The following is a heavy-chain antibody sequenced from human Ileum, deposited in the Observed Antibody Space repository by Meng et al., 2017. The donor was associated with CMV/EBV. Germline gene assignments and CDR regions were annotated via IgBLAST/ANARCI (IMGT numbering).Heavy chain of an antibody. D-gene: IGHD2-2*01. V-gene: IGHV1-69*05. CDR3: ARRDNIVVVPADTYYYYYGMDV. CDR1: GGTFSSYA. CDR2: IIPMFGTA. Sequence: SVKVSCKASGGTFSSYAISWVRQAPGQGLEWMGGIIPMFGTANYAQKFQGRVTNTTDESTSTAYMELSSLRSEDTAVYYCARRDNIVVVPADTYYYYYGMDVWGQGTMVTVSS. J-gene: IGHJ6*02.